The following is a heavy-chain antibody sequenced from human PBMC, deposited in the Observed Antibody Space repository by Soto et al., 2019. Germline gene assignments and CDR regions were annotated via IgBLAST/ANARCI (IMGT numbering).Heavy chain of an antibody. Sequence: VQVVESGGGVVQPGRSLRLSCAASGFSFGSHAMHWVRQAPGKRLEWVAVIWYDGSNKFYADSVKGRFTISRDNSKDTLDLQMNSLRVDDTAVYYCARDLFGVSTAGGWFDTWGQGTLVTVSS. D-gene: IGHD3-3*01. V-gene: IGHV3-33*01. CDR1: GFSFGSHA. J-gene: IGHJ5*02. CDR3: ARDLFGVSTAGGWFDT. CDR2: IWYDGSNK.